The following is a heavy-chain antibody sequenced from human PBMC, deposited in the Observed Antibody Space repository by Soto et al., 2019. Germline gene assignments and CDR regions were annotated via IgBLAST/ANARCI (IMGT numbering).Heavy chain of an antibody. V-gene: IGHV3-30*18. CDR1: GFTFSSYG. CDR3: AKGWYYDSSGYYPYGMDV. J-gene: IGHJ6*02. D-gene: IGHD3-22*01. Sequence: LRLSCAASGFTFSSYGMHWVRQAPGKGLEWVAVISYDGSNKYYADSVKGRFTISRDNSKNTLYLQMNSLRAEDTAVYYCAKGWYYDSSGYYPYGMDVWGQGTTVTVSS. CDR2: ISYDGSNK.